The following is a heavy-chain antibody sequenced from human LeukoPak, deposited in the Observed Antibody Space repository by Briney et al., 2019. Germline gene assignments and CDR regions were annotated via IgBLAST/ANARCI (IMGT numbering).Heavy chain of an antibody. D-gene: IGHD3-22*01. J-gene: IGHJ1*01. V-gene: IGHV1-69*13. Sequence: SVKVSCKASGGTFSSYAISWVRQAPGQGLEWMGGIIPIFGTANYAQKFQGRVTITADESTSTAYMELSSLRSEDTAVYYCATYDSSGYREYFQHWGQSTLVTVSS. CDR3: ATYDSSGYREYFQH. CDR2: IIPIFGTA. CDR1: GGTFSSYA.